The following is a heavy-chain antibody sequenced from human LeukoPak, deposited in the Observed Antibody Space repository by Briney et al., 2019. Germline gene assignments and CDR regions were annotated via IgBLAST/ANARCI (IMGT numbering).Heavy chain of an antibody. CDR3: ARGGLRMENYFDY. CDR2: ISSSSSYM. Sequence: PGGSLRLSCAASGFTFSTYCMNWVRQAPGKGLEWVSSISSSSSYMYYADSVKGRFTISRDNAKNSLYLQMNSLRAEDMAVYYCARGGLRMENYFDYWGQGTLVTVSS. V-gene: IGHV3-21*01. J-gene: IGHJ4*02. CDR1: GFTFSTYC. D-gene: IGHD1-14*01.